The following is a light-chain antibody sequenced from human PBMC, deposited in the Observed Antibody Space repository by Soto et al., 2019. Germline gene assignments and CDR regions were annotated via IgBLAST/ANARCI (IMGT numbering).Light chain of an antibody. CDR3: QQYNTYSWT. V-gene: IGKV3D-15*01. CDR1: QRVSSH. Sequence: ETVMTQSPVTLSVSPGDTATLSCRASQRVSSHLAWYQQKPGQPPRLLIYGASTRATGIPARFSGSGSGTQFTLTISSLQPDDFATYYCQQYNTYSWTFGQGTKVDIK. J-gene: IGKJ1*01. CDR2: GAS.